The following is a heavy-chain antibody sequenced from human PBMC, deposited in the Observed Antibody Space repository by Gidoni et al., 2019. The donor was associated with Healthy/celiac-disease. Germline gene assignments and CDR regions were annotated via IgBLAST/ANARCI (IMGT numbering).Heavy chain of an antibody. CDR3: ARDSYDSSGYPSYYFDY. CDR2: IWYDGSNK. J-gene: IGHJ4*02. V-gene: IGHV3-33*01. D-gene: IGHD3-22*01. Sequence: QVQLVESGGGVVQPVRSLRLSCAASGFTFRSYGMHWVRQAPGKGLEWVAVIWYDGSNKYYADSVKGRFTISRDNSKNTLYLQMNSLRAEDTAVYYCARDSYDSSGYPSYYFDYWGQGTLVTVSS. CDR1: GFTFRSYG.